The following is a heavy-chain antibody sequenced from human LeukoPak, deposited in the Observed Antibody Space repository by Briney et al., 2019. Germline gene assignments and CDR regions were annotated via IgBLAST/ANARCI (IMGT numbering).Heavy chain of an antibody. CDR2: MNPKRGDT. CDR3: ARDGLPGGFLEQ. D-gene: IGHD3-3*01. V-gene: IGHV1-2*02. CDR1: GYTFTDYY. J-gene: IGHJ4*02. Sequence: ASVKVSCKASGYTFTDYYIHWVRQAPGQGLEWMAWMNPKRGDTSYAQKFQGRVTVTRDTSISTAYMELSRLRSDDTAVYYCARDGLPGGFLEQWGQGTLVTVSS.